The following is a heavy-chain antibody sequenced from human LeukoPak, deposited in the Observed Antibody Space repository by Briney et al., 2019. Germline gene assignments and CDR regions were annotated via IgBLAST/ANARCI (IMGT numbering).Heavy chain of an antibody. V-gene: IGHV3-30*04. CDR1: GFTFSSYA. CDR2: ISYDGSNR. Sequence: GGSLRLSCAASGFTFSSYAMHWVRQAPGKGLEWVAVISYDGSNRYYADSVKGRFTISRDNSKKTLYLQMNSLRAEDTAVYYCASPTVAGTPYFDYWGQGTLVTVSS. J-gene: IGHJ4*02. CDR3: ASPTVAGTPYFDY. D-gene: IGHD6-19*01.